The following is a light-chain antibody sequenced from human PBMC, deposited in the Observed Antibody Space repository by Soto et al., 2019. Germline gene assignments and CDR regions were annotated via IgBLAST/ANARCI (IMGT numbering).Light chain of an antibody. CDR2: GAS. V-gene: IGKV3D-15*01. Sequence: EIVLTQSPGTLSLSPGERATLSCRASQSVPSKYLAWYQQRPGQAPRLLIYGASSRAPGIPDRFSGSGSGTEFTLTISSLQSEDFAVYCCQQYNNWPATFGQGTKVDIK. CDR1: QSVPSKY. CDR3: QQYNNWPAT. J-gene: IGKJ1*01.